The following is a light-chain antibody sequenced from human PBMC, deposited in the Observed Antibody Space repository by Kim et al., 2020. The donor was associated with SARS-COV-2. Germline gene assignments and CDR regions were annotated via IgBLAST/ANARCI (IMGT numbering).Light chain of an antibody. V-gene: IGKV1-39*01. CDR3: QQTYSAPPDT. CDR1: QSISSY. CDR2: AAS. Sequence: DIQMTQSPSSLSASVGDRVTISCRASQSISSYLNWYQQKPGKAPKLLMYAASSLQSGVPSRFSGSGSGTDFTLTISSLQPEDSATYYCQQTYSAPPDTFGQGTKLEI. J-gene: IGKJ2*01.